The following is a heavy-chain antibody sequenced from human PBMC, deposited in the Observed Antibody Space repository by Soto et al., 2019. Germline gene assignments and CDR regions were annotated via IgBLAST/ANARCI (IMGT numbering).Heavy chain of an antibody. CDR2: IYHSGST. V-gene: IGHV4-4*02. J-gene: IGHJ6*02. CDR3: ARYSSSYYYYYGMDV. Sequence: PSETLSLTCAVSGGSISSSNWWSWVRQPPGKGLEWIGEIYHSGSTNYNPSLKSRVTISVDKSKNQFSLKLSSVTAADTAVYYCARYSSSYYYYYGMDVWGQGTTVTVS. CDR1: GGSISSSNW. D-gene: IGHD6-6*01.